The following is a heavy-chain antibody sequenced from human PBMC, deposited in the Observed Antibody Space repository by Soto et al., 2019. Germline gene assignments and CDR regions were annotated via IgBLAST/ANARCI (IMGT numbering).Heavy chain of an antibody. D-gene: IGHD2-2*01. CDR1: GYSFTSYW. CDR2: VYPGDSDT. CDR3: ARPIDTSNWFDY. V-gene: IGHV5-51*01. J-gene: IGHJ5*01. Sequence: PGESLKISCNGSGYSFTSYWIGWVRQMPGKGLELVGIVYPGDSDTRYSPSFQGQVTISADKSISTAFLQWGSLKASDTAMYYCARPIDTSNWFDYWGQGTLVTVSS.